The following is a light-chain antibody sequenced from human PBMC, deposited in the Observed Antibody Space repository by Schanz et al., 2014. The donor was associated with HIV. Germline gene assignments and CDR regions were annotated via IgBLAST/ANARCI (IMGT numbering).Light chain of an antibody. CDR1: QSISNN. V-gene: IGKV3-20*01. Sequence: EIVMTQFPATLSVSPGERVTLFCRASQSISNNLGWYQQKSGQAPRLLIYGASSRAAGIPDRFSGSGSGTDFTLTISRLEPEDFAVYYCQQYGSSFGPGTKVEIK. CDR2: GAS. J-gene: IGKJ3*01. CDR3: QQYGSS.